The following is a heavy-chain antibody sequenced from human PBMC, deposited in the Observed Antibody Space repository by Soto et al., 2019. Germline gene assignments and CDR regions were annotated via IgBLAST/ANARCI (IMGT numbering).Heavy chain of an antibody. D-gene: IGHD2-21*02. V-gene: IGHV4-59*12. J-gene: IGHJ4*02. CDR1: GGSISSYY. CDR2: IYYSGST. CDR3: ARGVASVVTSYFDY. Sequence: SETLSLTCTVSGGSISSYYWSWIRQPPGKGLEWIGYIYYSGSTNYNPSLKSRVTISVDTPKNQFSLKLSSVTAADTAVYYCARGVASVVTSYFDYWGQGTLVTVSS.